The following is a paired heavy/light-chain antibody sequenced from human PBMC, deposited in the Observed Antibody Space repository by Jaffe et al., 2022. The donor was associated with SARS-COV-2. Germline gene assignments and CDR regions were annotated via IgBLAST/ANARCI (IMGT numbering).Light chain of an antibody. CDR3: QQYNNWQWT. CDR1: QSVSSN. J-gene: IGKJ1*01. CDR2: GAS. V-gene: IGKV3-15*01. Sequence: EIVMTQSPATLSVSPGERATLSCRASQSVSSNLAWYQQKPGQAPRLLIYGASTRATGIPARFSGSGSGTEFTLTISSLQSEDFAVYYCQQYNNWQWTFGQGTKVEIK.
Heavy chain of an antibody. Sequence: EVQLVESGGGLVQPGGSLRLSCAASGFTFSSYEMNWVRQAPGKGLEWVSYISSSGSTIYYADSVKGRFTISRDNAKNSLYLQMNSLRAEDTAVYYCARRAEGYCSGGSCDGMDVWGQGTTVTVSS. CDR1: GFTFSSYE. J-gene: IGHJ6*02. CDR3: ARRAEGYCSGGSCDGMDV. CDR2: ISSSGSTI. D-gene: IGHD2-15*01. V-gene: IGHV3-48*03.